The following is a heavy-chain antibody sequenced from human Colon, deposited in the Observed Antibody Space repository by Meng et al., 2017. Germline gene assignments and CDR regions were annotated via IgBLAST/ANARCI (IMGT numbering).Heavy chain of an antibody. CDR2: IYYSGNT. V-gene: IGHV4-61*01. J-gene: IGHJ3*02. CDR3: ARDLAGDNAFDI. D-gene: IGHD6-19*01. Sequence: SETLSLTCTVSGGSVGSSRYYWSWLRQPPGKGLQWIGYIYYSGNTNYNPSIKSRVTLSVDTSKNQFSLKLNSVTAADTAVYYCARDLAGDNAFDIWGQGTMVTVSS. CDR1: GGSVGSSRYY.